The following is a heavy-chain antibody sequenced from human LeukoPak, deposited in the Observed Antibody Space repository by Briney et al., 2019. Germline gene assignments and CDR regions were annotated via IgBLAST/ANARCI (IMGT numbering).Heavy chain of an antibody. CDR1: GGSISSGGYS. Sequence: PSQTLSLTCAVSGGSISSGGYSWSWIRQPPGKGLECIGYIYHSGSTYYNPSLKSRVTISVDRSKNQFSLKLSSVTAADTAVYYCARDYYDSSGYYFGYWGQGTLVTVSS. V-gene: IGHV4-30-2*01. CDR2: IYHSGST. D-gene: IGHD3-22*01. CDR3: ARDYYDSSGYYFGY. J-gene: IGHJ4*02.